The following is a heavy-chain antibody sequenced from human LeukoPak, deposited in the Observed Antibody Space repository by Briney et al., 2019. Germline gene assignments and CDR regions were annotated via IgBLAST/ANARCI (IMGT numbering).Heavy chain of an antibody. Sequence: GGSLRLSCAASGFTVSSNYMSWVRQAPGKGLEWVSVIYSGGSTYYADSVKGRFTISRDNSKNTLYLQMNSLRAEDTAVYYCATSSMTGYREVDYWGQGTLVTVSS. CDR2: IYSGGST. V-gene: IGHV3-53*01. D-gene: IGHD3-9*01. J-gene: IGHJ4*02. CDR3: ATSSMTGYREVDY. CDR1: GFTVSSNY.